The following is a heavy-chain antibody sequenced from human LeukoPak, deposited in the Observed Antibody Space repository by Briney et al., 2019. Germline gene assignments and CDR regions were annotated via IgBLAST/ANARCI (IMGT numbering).Heavy chain of an antibody. Sequence: GTSVKVSCKASGYTFTGYYIHWVRQTPGQGLEWMGWINPTGGGTNSAQKFQGRVTMTRDTSISTAYMELSGLRSDDTAVYYCVRDLYYGSGSPGAVGYWGQGTLVTVSS. D-gene: IGHD3-10*01. J-gene: IGHJ4*02. CDR1: GYTFTGYY. V-gene: IGHV1-2*02. CDR3: VRDLYYGSGSPGAVGY. CDR2: INPTGGGT.